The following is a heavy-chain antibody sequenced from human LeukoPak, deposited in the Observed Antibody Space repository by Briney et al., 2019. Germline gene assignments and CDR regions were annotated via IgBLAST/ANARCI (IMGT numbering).Heavy chain of an antibody. D-gene: IGHD7-27*01. CDR3: AGGAGDRSHFDY. Sequence: GGSLRLSCAASGFTFSSYAMSWVRQAPGKGLEWVSAISGSGGSTYYADSVKGRFTISRDNSKNTLYLQMDSLRAEDTAVYYCAGGAGDRSHFDYWGQGTLVTASS. J-gene: IGHJ4*02. CDR2: ISGSGGST. V-gene: IGHV3-23*01. CDR1: GFTFSSYA.